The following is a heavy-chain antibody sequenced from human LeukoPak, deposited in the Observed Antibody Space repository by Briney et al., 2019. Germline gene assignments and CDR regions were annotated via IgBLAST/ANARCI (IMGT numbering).Heavy chain of an antibody. Sequence: ASETLSLTCAVYGGSFSGYYWSWIRQPPGKGLEWIGEINHSGSTNYNPSLKSRVTISVDTSKNQSSLKLSSVTAADTAVYYCARGRSTVTTNQGAFDIWGQGTMVTVSS. J-gene: IGHJ3*02. CDR1: GGSFSGYY. CDR2: INHSGST. CDR3: ARGRSTVTTNQGAFDI. D-gene: IGHD4-17*01. V-gene: IGHV4-34*01.